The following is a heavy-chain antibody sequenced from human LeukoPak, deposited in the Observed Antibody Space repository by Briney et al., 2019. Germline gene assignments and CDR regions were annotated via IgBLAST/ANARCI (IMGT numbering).Heavy chain of an antibody. Sequence: SVKVSCKASGGTFSSYAISWVRQAPGQGLEWMGGIIPIFGTANYAQKFQGRVTITADRSTSTAYMELSSLRSEDTAVYYCAREGSGYDYYYYGMDVWGKGTTVTVSS. CDR3: AREGSGYDYYYYGMDV. CDR2: IIPIFGTA. D-gene: IGHD5-12*01. CDR1: GGTFSSYA. J-gene: IGHJ6*04. V-gene: IGHV1-69*06.